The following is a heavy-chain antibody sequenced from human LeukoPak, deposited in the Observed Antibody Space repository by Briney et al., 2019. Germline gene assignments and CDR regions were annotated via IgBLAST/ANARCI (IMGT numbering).Heavy chain of an antibody. CDR1: GFTVSSNY. V-gene: IGHV4-39*01. CDR3: ARHTSDGDFAFDL. Sequence: GSLRLSCAASGFTVSSNYMSWIRQPPGKGLEWIGTIYYSGSTHDNPSLKSRVTISVDTSKTQFSLKLSSVTAADTAVYFCARHTSDGDFAFDLWGQGTMVTVSS. CDR2: IYYSGST. J-gene: IGHJ3*01. D-gene: IGHD4-17*01.